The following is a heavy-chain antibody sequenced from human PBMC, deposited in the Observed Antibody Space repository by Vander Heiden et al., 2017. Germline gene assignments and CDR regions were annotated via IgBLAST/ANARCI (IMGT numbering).Heavy chain of an antibody. CDR2: IYPGDSHT. Sequence: EVQLVQSGAEVKKPGGSLKIACKGSGCSFTSYWIGWVRQLPGKGLEWIGIIYPGDSHTSYSPPFQGQVTISADQSISTAYLQWSSLKASDTAMYYCARLPPYGDYVLGAFDIWGQGTMVTVSS. V-gene: IGHV5-51*01. J-gene: IGHJ3*02. CDR1: GCSFTSYW. D-gene: IGHD4-17*01. CDR3: ARLPPYGDYVLGAFDI.